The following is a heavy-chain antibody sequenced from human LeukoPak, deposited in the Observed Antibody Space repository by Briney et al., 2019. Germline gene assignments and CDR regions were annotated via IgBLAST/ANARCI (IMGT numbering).Heavy chain of an antibody. CDR2: IKQDGSEK. V-gene: IGHV3-7*01. CDR1: GFTLSTYW. CDR3: ARDGVRYDFWSGYYYRGAFDI. Sequence: GGSLRLSCAASGFTLSTYWMSWVRQAPGKGLEWVANIKQDGSEKYYVDSVKGRFTISRDNAKNSLYLQMNSLRAEDTAVYYCARDGVRYDFWSGYYYRGAFDIWGQGTMVTVSS. D-gene: IGHD3-3*01. J-gene: IGHJ3*02.